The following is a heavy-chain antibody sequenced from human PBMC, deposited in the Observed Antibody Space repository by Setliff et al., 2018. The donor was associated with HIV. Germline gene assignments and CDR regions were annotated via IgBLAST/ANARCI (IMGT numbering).Heavy chain of an antibody. V-gene: IGHV1-2*02. CDR2: INVNSGGT. CDR1: GYLFTGYY. CDR3: ARVIAAGAHGAFDI. J-gene: IGHJ3*02. D-gene: IGHD6-13*01. Sequence: ASVKVSCKASGYLFTGYYMHWVRQAPGQGLEWMGWINVNSGGTKYAQKFQGRVTMTRDTSISTAYMEVSSLRSEDTAVYYCARVIAAGAHGAFDIWGQGTMVTVSS.